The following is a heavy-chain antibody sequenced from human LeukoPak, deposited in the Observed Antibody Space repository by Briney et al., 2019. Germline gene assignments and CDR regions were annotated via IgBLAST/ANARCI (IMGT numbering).Heavy chain of an antibody. CDR2: IYYSGST. V-gene: IGHV4-59*08. J-gene: IGHJ3*02. CDR1: GGSISSYY. CDR3: ARQSLRAFDI. D-gene: IGHD5/OR15-5a*01. Sequence: PSETLSLTCTVSGGSISSYYWSWIRQPPGKGLEWIGHIYYSGSTNYNPSLKSRVTISVDTSKNQFSLKLSSVTAADTAVYYCARQSLRAFDIWGQGTMVTVSS.